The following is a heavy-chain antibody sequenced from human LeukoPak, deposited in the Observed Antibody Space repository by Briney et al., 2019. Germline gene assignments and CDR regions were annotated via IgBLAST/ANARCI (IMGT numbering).Heavy chain of an antibody. CDR2: IIPIFGTA. CDR1: GGTFSSYA. Sequence: SVKVSCKASGGTFSSYAISWVRQAPGQGLEWMGGIIPIFGTANYAQKFQGRVTITADKSTSTAYMELSSLRSEDTAVYFCATHSPEWRYSGYYNFYFMDVWGKGTTVTVSS. CDR3: ATHSPEWRYSGYYNFYFMDV. J-gene: IGHJ6*03. D-gene: IGHD5-12*01. V-gene: IGHV1-69*06.